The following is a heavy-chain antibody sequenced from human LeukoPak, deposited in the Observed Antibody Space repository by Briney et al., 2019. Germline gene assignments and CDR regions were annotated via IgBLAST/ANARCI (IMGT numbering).Heavy chain of an antibody. J-gene: IGHJ3*02. V-gene: IGHV4-30-4*08. CDR1: GGSFGGYY. CDR3: ARSMIVGAFDI. CDR2: IYYSGST. D-gene: IGHD3-22*01. Sequence: SETLSLTCAVYGGSFGGYYWSWIRQPPGKGLEWIGYIYYSGSTYYNPSLKSRVTISVDTSKNQFSLKLSSVTAADTAVYYCARSMIVGAFDIWGQGTMVTVSS.